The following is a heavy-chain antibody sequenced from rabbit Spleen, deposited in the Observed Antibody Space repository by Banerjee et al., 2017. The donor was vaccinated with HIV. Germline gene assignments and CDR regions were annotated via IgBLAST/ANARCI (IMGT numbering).Heavy chain of an antibody. J-gene: IGHJ6*01. CDR1: GFSFSSGYD. V-gene: IGHV1S45*01. CDR3: ARDTSTSFSSYGMDL. Sequence: QEQLEESGGDLVKPEGSLTLTCTASGFSFSSGYDMCWVRQAAGKGLEWIACIYAGSSGFTYHATWAKGRFTISKTSSTTVTLKMTSLTAADTATYFCARDTSTSFSSYGMDLWGPGTLVTVS. D-gene: IGHD1-1*01. CDR2: IYAGSSGFT.